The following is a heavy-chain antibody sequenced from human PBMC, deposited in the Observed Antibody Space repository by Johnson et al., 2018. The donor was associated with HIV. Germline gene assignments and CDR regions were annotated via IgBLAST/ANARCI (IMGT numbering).Heavy chain of an antibody. CDR2: ISYDGSNK. D-gene: IGHD3-16*01. CDR3: AKGGANDAFDI. Sequence: QVHLVESGGGVVQPGRSLRLSCAASGFTFSCYDMHWVRQAPGKGLEWVAVISYDGSNKYYADSVKGRFTISRDNSKNTLYLQMNSLRAEDTAVYYCAKGGANDAFDIWGQGTMVTVSS. CDR1: GFTFSCYD. V-gene: IGHV3-30*18. J-gene: IGHJ3*02.